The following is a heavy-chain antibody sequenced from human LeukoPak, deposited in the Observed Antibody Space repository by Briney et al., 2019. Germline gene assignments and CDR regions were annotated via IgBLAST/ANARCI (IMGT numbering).Heavy chain of an antibody. Sequence: GGSLRLSCAASGFTFSSYGMHWVRQAPGKGLEWVAVIWYDGSNKYYADSVKGRFTISRDNSKNTLYLQMNSLRAEDTAVYYCARHRGSVLRYFDLVYWGQGTLVTVSS. J-gene: IGHJ4*02. CDR2: IWYDGSNK. CDR1: GFTFSSYG. CDR3: ARHRGSVLRYFDLVY. V-gene: IGHV3-33*01. D-gene: IGHD3-9*01.